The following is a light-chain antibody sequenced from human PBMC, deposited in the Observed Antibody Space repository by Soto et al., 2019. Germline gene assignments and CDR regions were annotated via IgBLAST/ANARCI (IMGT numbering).Light chain of an antibody. CDR3: QQYYSALWT. J-gene: IGKJ1*01. V-gene: IGKV4-1*01. Sequence: DIVMTQSPDSLAVSLGERATINFKSSQSVLYSSNNKNYLAWYQQKPGQPPKLLIYWASTRESGVPDRFSGSGSGTDFTLTISSLQAEDVAVYYCQQYYSALWTFGQGTKVDIK. CDR2: WAS. CDR1: QSVLYSSNNKNY.